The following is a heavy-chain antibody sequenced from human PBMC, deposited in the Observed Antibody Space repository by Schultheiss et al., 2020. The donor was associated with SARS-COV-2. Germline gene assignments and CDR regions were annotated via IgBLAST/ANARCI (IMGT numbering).Heavy chain of an antibody. Sequence: GGSLRLSCAASGFTFSSYAMSWVRQAPGKGLEWVSSISSSSSYIYYADSVKGRFTISRDNAKNSLYLQMNSLRAEDTAVYYCASYHRSYHYFDYWGQGTLVTVSS. V-gene: IGHV3-21*01. CDR2: ISSSSSYI. CDR3: ASYHRSYHYFDY. J-gene: IGHJ4*02. CDR1: GFTFSSYA. D-gene: IGHD1-26*01.